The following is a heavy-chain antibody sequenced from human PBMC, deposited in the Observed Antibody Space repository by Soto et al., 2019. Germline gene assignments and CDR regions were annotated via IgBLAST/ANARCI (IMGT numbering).Heavy chain of an antibody. CDR2: IYHSGST. CDR1: GGSISSGGYS. J-gene: IGHJ4*02. V-gene: IGHV4-30-2*01. Sequence: SETLSLTCTVSGGSISSGGYSWSWIRQPPGKGLEWIGYIYHSGSTYYNPSLKSRVTISVDRSKNQFSLKLSSVTAADTAVYYCARAYDSSGYPFSYFDYWGQGTLVTVSS. CDR3: ARAYDSSGYPFSYFDY. D-gene: IGHD3-22*01.